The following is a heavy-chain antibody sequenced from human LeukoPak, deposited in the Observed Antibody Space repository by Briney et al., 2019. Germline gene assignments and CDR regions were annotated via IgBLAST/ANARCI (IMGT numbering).Heavy chain of an antibody. J-gene: IGHJ5*02. D-gene: IGHD5-18*01. CDR3: ARHGMYSYGRTGNWFDP. V-gene: IGHV4-4*09. CDR1: GGSISSYY. Sequence: SETLSLTCTVSGGSISSYYWSWIRQPPGKGLEWIGYIYTSGSTNYNPPLKSRVTISVDTSKNQFSLKLSSVTAADTAVYYCARHGMYSYGRTGNWFDPWGQGTLVTVSS. CDR2: IYTSGST.